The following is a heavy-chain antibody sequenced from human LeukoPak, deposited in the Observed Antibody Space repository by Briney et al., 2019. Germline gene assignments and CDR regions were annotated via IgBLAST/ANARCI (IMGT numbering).Heavy chain of an antibody. V-gene: IGHV4-59*01. D-gene: IGHD6-13*01. CDR2: IYYSGST. J-gene: IGHJ4*02. Sequence: PSETLSLTCTVSGGSISSYYWSWIRQPPGKGLEWIGYIYYSGSTNYNPSLKSRVTISVDTSKNQFSPKLSSVTAADTAVYYCARGRIAAAGFFDYWGQGTLVTVSS. CDR3: ARGRIAAAGFFDY. CDR1: GGSISSYY.